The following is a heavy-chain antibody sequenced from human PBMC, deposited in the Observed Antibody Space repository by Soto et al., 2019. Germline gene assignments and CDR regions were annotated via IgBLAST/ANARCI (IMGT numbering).Heavy chain of an antibody. CDR3: ARMIQPDLSCDY. J-gene: IGHJ4*02. V-gene: IGHV4-59*01. CDR2: IYYSGST. CDR1: GGSISSYY. Sequence: SETLSLTCTVSGGSISSYYWSWIRQPPGKGLEWIGYIYYSGSTNYNPSLKSRVTISVDTSKNQFSLKLSSVTAADTAVYYCARMIQPDLSCDYWGQGTLVTVSP. D-gene: IGHD5-18*01.